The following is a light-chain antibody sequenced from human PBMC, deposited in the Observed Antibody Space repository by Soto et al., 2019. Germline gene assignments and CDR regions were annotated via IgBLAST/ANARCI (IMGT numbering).Light chain of an antibody. V-gene: IGKV3-20*01. J-gene: IGKJ1*01. CDR3: QQYGGSPRT. CDR1: QSVSSN. Sequence: EIVLTQSPGTLSLSAGERATLSCRASQSVSSNLAWYQQKPGQAPRLLIHGASNRATGIPDRFSGSGSGTDFTLTITRLEPEDFAVYYCQQYGGSPRTFGQGTKVDIK. CDR2: GAS.